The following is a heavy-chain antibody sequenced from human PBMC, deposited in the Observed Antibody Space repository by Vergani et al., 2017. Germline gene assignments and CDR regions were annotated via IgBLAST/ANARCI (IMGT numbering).Heavy chain of an antibody. CDR3: ASNGYYCLDY. CDR2: IYHSGST. J-gene: IGHJ4*02. D-gene: IGHD3-22*01. V-gene: IGHV4-4*02. Sequence: QLQLQESGPGLVKPSETLSLTCTVSGVSISGTNWWSWVRQSPGKGLEWIGEIYHSGSTNYNPPLKSRVTISVDKSKNQFSLKLSSVTAADTAVYYCASNGYYCLDYWGRGTLVTVSS. CDR1: GVSISGTNW.